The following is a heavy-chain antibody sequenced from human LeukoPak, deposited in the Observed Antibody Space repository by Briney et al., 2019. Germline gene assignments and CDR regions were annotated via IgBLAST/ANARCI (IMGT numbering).Heavy chain of an antibody. Sequence: SVTVSCKASGGTFSSYAISWVRQAPGQGLEWMGRIIPILGIANYAQKFQGRVTITADKSTSTAYMELSSLRSEDTAVYYCAAQIYGSGSNYYYYGMDVWGQGTTVTVSS. CDR2: IIPILGIA. CDR3: AAQIYGSGSNYYYYGMDV. CDR1: GGTFSSYA. J-gene: IGHJ6*02. V-gene: IGHV1-69*04. D-gene: IGHD3-10*01.